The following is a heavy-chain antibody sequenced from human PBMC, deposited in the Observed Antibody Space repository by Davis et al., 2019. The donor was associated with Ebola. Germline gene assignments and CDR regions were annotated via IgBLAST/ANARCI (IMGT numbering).Heavy chain of an antibody. J-gene: IGHJ4*02. V-gene: IGHV4-59*01. CDR3: AREPDSGYQSYFDY. D-gene: IGHD5-12*01. CDR1: GGSISSYY. Sequence: PSETLSLTCTVSGGSISSYYWSWIRQPPGKGLEWIGYIYYSGSTNYNPSLKSRVTISVDTSKNQFSLKLSSVTAADTAVYYCAREPDSGYQSYFDYWGQGTLVTVSS. CDR2: IYYSGST.